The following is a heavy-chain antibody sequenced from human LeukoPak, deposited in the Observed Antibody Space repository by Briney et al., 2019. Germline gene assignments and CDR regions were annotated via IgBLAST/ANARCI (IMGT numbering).Heavy chain of an antibody. D-gene: IGHD1-26*01. J-gene: IGHJ5*02. V-gene: IGHV3-7*01. CDR2: IKQDGSEK. Sequence: QSGGSLRLSCAASGFTFSSYCMGWVRQAPGMGLEWVATIKQDGSEKYYLDSVKGRFTIPRDNAKNSLFLQMNSLRAEDTAVYYCAGARGWEFSSWGQGTLVTVSS. CDR1: GFTFSSYC. CDR3: AGARGWEFSS.